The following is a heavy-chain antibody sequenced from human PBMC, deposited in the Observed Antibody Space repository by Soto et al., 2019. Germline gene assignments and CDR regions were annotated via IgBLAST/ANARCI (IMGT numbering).Heavy chain of an antibody. J-gene: IGHJ4*02. CDR3: AKTPRQWLVYFDY. CDR1: GFTFSNYA. Sequence: EVQLLESGGGLVQPGGSLRLSCAASGFTFSNYAIAWVRQAPGKGLEWVSGISGSGGTTYYADSVKGRFTISRDNSXXXXXXQMXSXXAEXXAVXXCAKTPRQWLVYFDYWGQGALVTVSS. D-gene: IGHD6-19*01. V-gene: IGHV3-23*01. CDR2: ISGSGGTT.